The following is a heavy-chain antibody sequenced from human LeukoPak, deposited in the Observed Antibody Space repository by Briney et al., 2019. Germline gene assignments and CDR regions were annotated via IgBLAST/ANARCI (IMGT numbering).Heavy chain of an antibody. J-gene: IGHJ4*02. CDR1: GFNLRYYA. CDR2: ISGSGGST. Sequence: GGSLRLSCATSGFNLRYYAMSWVRQTPGKGLEWVSAISGSGGSTYYADSVKGRFTISRDNSKNTLYLQMNSLRAEDTAVYYCAKDRRITMIVGSYWGQGTLVTVSS. CDR3: AKDRRITMIVGSY. V-gene: IGHV3-23*01. D-gene: IGHD3-22*01.